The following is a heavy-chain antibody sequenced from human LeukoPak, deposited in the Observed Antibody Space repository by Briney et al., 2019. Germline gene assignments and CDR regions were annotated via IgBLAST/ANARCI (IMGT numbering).Heavy chain of an antibody. J-gene: IGHJ4*02. CDR3: ARGVTTVTTNYYFDY. CDR1: GGSISSYY. Sequence: PSETLSLTCTVSGGSISSYYWSWIRQPPGKGLEWIGYIYYSGSTNYNPSLKSRVTMSVDTSKNQFSLKLSSVTAADTAVYYCARGVTTVTTNYYFDYWGQGTLVTVSS. V-gene: IGHV4-59*12. D-gene: IGHD4-4*01. CDR2: IYYSGST.